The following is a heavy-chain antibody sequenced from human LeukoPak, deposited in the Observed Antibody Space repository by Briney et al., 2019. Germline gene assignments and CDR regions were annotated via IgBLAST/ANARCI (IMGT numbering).Heavy chain of an antibody. Sequence: SETLSLTCAVYGESFSGYFWSWIRQPPGKGLEWIGEINHSGYTNYNPSLKSRVTISVDTSKKQFSLKLNSVTAADTAVYYCARIWPDLWGRGTLVTVSS. CDR3: ARIWPDL. D-gene: IGHD3-10*01. J-gene: IGHJ2*01. V-gene: IGHV4-34*01. CDR2: INHSGYT. CDR1: GESFSGYF.